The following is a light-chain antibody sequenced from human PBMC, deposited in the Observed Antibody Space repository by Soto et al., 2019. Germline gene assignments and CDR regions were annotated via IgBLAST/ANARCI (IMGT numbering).Light chain of an antibody. Sequence: QSVLTQPASVSGSPGQSITISCTGTSSDVGSYNYVSWYQQHPGKAPKLMIYEVSNRPSGVSIRFSGSKSGITASLTISGLQAEDEADYYCSSYTTSSTLVVFGGGTKVTVL. CDR3: SSYTTSSTLVV. J-gene: IGLJ3*02. V-gene: IGLV2-14*01. CDR2: EVS. CDR1: SSDVGSYNY.